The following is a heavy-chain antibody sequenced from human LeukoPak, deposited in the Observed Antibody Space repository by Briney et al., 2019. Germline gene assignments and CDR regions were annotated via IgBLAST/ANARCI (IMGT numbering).Heavy chain of an antibody. CDR3: ARGDGYNYRAFDI. J-gene: IGHJ3*02. V-gene: IGHV4-30-2*01. Sequence: SQTLSLTCAVSGGSISSGGYSWSWLRQPPGKGLEWIGYIYHSGSTYYNPSLKSRVTISVDRSKNQFSLKLSSVTAADTAVYYCARGDGYNYRAFDIWGQGTMVTVSS. D-gene: IGHD5-24*01. CDR1: GGSISSGGYS. CDR2: IYHSGST.